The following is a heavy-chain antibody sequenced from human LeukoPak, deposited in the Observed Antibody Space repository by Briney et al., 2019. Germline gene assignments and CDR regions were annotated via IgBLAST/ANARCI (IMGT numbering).Heavy chain of an antibody. CDR2: ISYDGSNK. CDR1: GFTFSSYA. CDR3: ARDGYSSGWYGPLGYFDY. Sequence: GGSLRLSCAASGFTFSSYAMHWVRQAPGKGLEWVAVISYDGSNKYYADSVKGRFTISRDNSENTLYLQMNGLRAEDTAVYYCARDGYSSGWYGPLGYFDYWGQGTLVTVSS. J-gene: IGHJ4*02. V-gene: IGHV3-30-3*01. D-gene: IGHD6-19*01.